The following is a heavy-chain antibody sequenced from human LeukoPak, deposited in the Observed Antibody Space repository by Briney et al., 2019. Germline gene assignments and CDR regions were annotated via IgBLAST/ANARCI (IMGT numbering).Heavy chain of an antibody. D-gene: IGHD1-26*01. CDR2: IYHSGST. CDR1: GGSISSSNR. CDR3: ARGGSGSYQDNYYYYYGMDV. V-gene: IGHV4-4*02. J-gene: IGHJ6*02. Sequence: SGTLSLTCAVSGGSISSSNRWSWVRQPPGKGLEWIGEIYHSGSTNYNPSLKSRVTISVDKSKNQFSLKLSSVTAADTAVYYCARGGSGSYQDNYYYYYGMDVWGQGTTVTVSS.